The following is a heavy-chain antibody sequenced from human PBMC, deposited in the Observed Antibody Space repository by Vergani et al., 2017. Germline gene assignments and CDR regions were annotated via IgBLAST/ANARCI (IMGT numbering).Heavy chain of an antibody. CDR3: AKVGRSEVAGTFGAFDI. CDR2: LSASDRRT. CDR1: GFTFIMHA. J-gene: IGHJ3*02. V-gene: IGHV3-23*01. Sequence: EVQLLESGGDLVQPGGPLRLSCAASGFTFIMHAMSWVRQAPGKGLEWVSTLSASDRRTHYADSVKGRFTISRDNSKNTLFLHMNSLRPEDTAVYYCAKVGRSEVAGTFGAFDIWGQGTMVTVSS. D-gene: IGHD6-19*01.